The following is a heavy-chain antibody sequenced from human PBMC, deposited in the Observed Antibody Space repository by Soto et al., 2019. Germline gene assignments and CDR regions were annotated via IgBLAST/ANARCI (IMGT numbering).Heavy chain of an antibody. CDR3: ARVPTPSDFYYAIDV. J-gene: IGHJ6*02. Sequence: SETLSLTCTVSGGSIGGGNKCWIWIRPAPGKGLEWIRYIFSSATTSYNPPPKSRLTMSLETSQNQLSPNHNTVTAADTAVYFCARVPTPSDFYYAIDVWGQGTTVTVSS. V-gene: IGHV4-30-4*02. D-gene: IGHD2-21*01. CDR1: GGSIGGGNKC. CDR2: IFSSATT.